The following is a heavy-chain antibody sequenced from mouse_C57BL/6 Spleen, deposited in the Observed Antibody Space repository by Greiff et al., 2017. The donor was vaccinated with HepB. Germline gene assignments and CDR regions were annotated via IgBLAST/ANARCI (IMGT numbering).Heavy chain of an antibody. V-gene: IGHV3-6*01. Sequence: EVQLVESGPGLVKPSQSLSLTCSVTGYSITSGYYWNWIRQFPGNKLEWMGYISYDGSNNYNPSLKNRISITRDTSKNQFFLKLNSVTTEDTATYYCARDEDGLFAYWGQGTLVTVSA. CDR3: ARDEDGLFAY. CDR1: GYSITSGYY. J-gene: IGHJ3*01. D-gene: IGHD2-3*01. CDR2: ISYDGSN.